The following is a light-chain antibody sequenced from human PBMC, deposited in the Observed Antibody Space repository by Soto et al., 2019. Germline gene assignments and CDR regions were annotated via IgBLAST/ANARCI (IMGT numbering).Light chain of an antibody. CDR1: QNIRNY. CDR3: QQSYSTRYT. J-gene: IGKJ2*01. Sequence: DIQMTQSPSSLSASVGDRVTITCRASQNIRNYLNWYQQKPGKAPKLLIYGASSLQGGVPSRFSGSGSGTDFTLTISSLQPEDFATYSCQQSYSTRYTFGQGTKLEIK. V-gene: IGKV1-39*01. CDR2: GAS.